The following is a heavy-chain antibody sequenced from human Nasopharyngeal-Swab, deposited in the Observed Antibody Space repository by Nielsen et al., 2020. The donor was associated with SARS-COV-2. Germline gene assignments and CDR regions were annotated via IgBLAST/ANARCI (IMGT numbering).Heavy chain of an antibody. V-gene: IGHV3-23*01. CDR2: ISGSGGST. Sequence: GESLKISCAAFGFTFSSYAMSWVRQATGKGLEWVSAISGSGGSTYYADSVKGRFTISRDNSKNTLYLQMNSLRAEDTAVYYCAKGRGADYWGQGTLVTVSS. J-gene: IGHJ4*02. CDR1: GFTFSSYA. D-gene: IGHD3-10*01. CDR3: AKGRGADY.